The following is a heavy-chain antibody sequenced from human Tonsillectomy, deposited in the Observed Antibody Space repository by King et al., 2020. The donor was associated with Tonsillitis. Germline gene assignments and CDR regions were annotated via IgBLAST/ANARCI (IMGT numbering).Heavy chain of an antibody. Sequence: VQLVESGAEVKKPGSSVKVSCKASGGTFSSYAISWVRQAPGQGLEWMGGIIPIFGTANYAQKFQGRVTITADESTSTAYMELSSLRSEDTAVYYCAWVGDTAMVTGSFDYWGQGTLVTVSS. J-gene: IGHJ4*02. CDR3: AWVGDTAMVTGSFDY. CDR2: IIPIFGTA. CDR1: GGTFSSYA. V-gene: IGHV1-69*01. D-gene: IGHD5-18*01.